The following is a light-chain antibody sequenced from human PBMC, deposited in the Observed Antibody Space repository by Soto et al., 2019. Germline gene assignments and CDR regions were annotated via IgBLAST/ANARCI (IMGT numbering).Light chain of an antibody. Sequence: DIKMTQSPSTLSGSVGDRVTITCRASQTISSWLAWYQQKPGKAPKLLIYKASTLKSGVPSRFSGSGSGTEFTLTISSLQPHDFATYYCQHYNSYSEAFGQGTKVELK. J-gene: IGKJ1*01. V-gene: IGKV1-5*03. CDR3: QHYNSYSEA. CDR1: QTISSW. CDR2: KAS.